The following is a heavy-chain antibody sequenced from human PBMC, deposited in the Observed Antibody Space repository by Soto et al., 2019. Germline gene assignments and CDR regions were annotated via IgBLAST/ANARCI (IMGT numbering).Heavy chain of an antibody. CDR3: ARDGDCSGGSCSTNYWFDP. J-gene: IGHJ5*02. CDR2: INPSGGST. V-gene: IGHV1-46*01. CDR1: GYTFSSQY. Sequence: ASVKVSCKASGYTFSSQYMNWVRQAPGQGLEWMGIINPSGGSTSSAQKFQGRLTLTRDISTSTFYMELSGLRSEDTAVYYCARDGDCSGGSCSTNYWFDPWGQGTLGTVSS. D-gene: IGHD2-15*01.